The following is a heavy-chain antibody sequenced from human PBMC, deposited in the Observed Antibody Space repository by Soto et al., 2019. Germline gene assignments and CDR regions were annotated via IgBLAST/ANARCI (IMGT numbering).Heavy chain of an antibody. J-gene: IGHJ4*02. V-gene: IGHV4-30-2*01. Sequence: QLQLQESGSGLVKPSQTLSLTCAVSGVSISSGDYSWSWIRQPPGKGLEWIGYIYHSGSTTYNPSLKRRLTRSRDRSKNQISLKLSSVTAADTAVYYCASDFGSGSYRFDYWGQGTLVTVSS. CDR1: GVSISSGDYS. CDR3: ASDFGSGSYRFDY. D-gene: IGHD3-10*01. CDR2: IYHSGST.